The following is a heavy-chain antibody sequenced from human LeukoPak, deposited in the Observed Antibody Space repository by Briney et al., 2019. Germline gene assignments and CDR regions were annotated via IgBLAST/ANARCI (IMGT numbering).Heavy chain of an antibody. V-gene: IGHV4-39*01. CDR3: ARSGYSGYDPNTDY. D-gene: IGHD5-12*01. CDR1: GGSISSSSYY. J-gene: IGHJ4*02. Sequence: SETLSLTCTVSGGSISSSSYYWGWIRQPPGKGLEWIGSIYYSGSTYYNPSLKSRVTISVDTSKNQFSLKLSSVTAADTAVYYCARSGYSGYDPNTDYWGQGTLVTVSS. CDR2: IYYSGST.